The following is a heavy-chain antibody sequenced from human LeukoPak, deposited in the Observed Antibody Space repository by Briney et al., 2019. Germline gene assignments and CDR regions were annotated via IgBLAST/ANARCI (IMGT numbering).Heavy chain of an antibody. Sequence: GGSLRLSCAASGFTFSSYGMHWVRQAPGKGLEWVAFIRYDGSNKYYADSVKGRFTISRDNSKSTLYLQMNTLRAEDSALYYCAKDAGLLVDTGSLTYWGQGTLVTVSS. D-gene: IGHD5-18*01. V-gene: IGHV3-30*02. CDR2: IRYDGSNK. CDR3: AKDAGLLVDTGSLTY. CDR1: GFTFSSYG. J-gene: IGHJ4*02.